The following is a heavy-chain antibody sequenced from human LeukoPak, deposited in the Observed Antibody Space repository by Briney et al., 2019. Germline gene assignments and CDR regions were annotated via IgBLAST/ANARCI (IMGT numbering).Heavy chain of an antibody. CDR3: ANGGFSDAFVY. CDR1: GFTFSSYA. CDR2: ISGSGGST. J-gene: IGHJ4*02. V-gene: IGHV3-23*01. D-gene: IGHD4-23*01. Sequence: PGGSLRLSCAASGFTFSSYAMSWVRQAPGEGPEWVSAISGSGGSTYYADSVKGRFTISRDNSKNTLYLQMNSLRAEDTAVYYCANGGFSDAFVYWGQGTLVTVSS.